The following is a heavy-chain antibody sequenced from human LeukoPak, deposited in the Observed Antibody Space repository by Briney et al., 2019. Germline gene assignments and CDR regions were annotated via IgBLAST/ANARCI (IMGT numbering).Heavy chain of an antibody. Sequence: GGSLTLSCAASGFTFSSSWMTGVRQARGKGREEVADMNEDETQKYYVDSVKRRFSISRDNAKPSVYVQEDSLIAKDTAVYYCATDRSCINDVCHGDLDYWGQGTLVTVSS. V-gene: IGHV3-7*03. J-gene: IGHJ4*02. CDR3: ATDRSCINDVCHGDLDY. CDR1: GFTFSSSW. CDR2: MNEDETQK. D-gene: IGHD2-8*01.